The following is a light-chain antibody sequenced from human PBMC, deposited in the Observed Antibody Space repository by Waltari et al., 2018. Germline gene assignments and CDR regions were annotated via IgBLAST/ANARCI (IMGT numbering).Light chain of an antibody. CDR3: HSRKGRDNQVV. CDR1: SLRTSY. V-gene: IGLV3-19*01. CDR2: GKE. J-gene: IGLJ3*02. Sequence: SSELTQGPDVSVALGQTVKITCQGDSLRTSYASWYQVKPGQAPVLVLFGKEKRPSGIPDRISGYSSGTTSAWTITGARAEDEADYYCHSRKGRDNQVVFGGGTKLTVL.